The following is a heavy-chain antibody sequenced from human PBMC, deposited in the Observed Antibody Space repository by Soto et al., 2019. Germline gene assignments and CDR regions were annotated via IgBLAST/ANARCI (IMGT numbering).Heavy chain of an antibody. V-gene: IGHV4-39*01. Sequence: SEIMSHTNTVADDTSKGDRDYWGWIRKPPGRGLEWIGSIYYRGNAYYNPSLQTRVTISLDKSRSQFSLKLNSVTAADSAVYFCARLEGLATISYYFDFWGPGALVTVSS. J-gene: IGHJ4*02. CDR3: ARLEGLATISYYFDF. CDR1: DDTSKGDRDY. D-gene: IGHD3-9*01. CDR2: IYYRGNA.